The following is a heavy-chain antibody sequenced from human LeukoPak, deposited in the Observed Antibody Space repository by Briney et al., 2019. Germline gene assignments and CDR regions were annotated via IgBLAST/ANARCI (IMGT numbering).Heavy chain of an antibody. CDR2: ISSSGSTI. J-gene: IGHJ4*02. D-gene: IGHD5-12*01. CDR1: GFTFSSYE. Sequence: PGGSLRLSCAASGFTFSSYEMNWVRQAPGKGLEWVSYISSSGSTIYYADSVKGRFTISRDNAKNSLYLQMNSLRAEDTAVYYCAVWATMVASGFDYWGQGTLVTVSS. CDR3: AVWATMVASGFDY. V-gene: IGHV3-48*03.